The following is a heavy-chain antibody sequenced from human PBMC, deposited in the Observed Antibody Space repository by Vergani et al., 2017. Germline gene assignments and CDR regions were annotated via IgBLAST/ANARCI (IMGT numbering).Heavy chain of an antibody. D-gene: IGHD5-12*01. Sequence: EVDLVESGGGLAQPGGSLRLSCEASGITFWKFGMHWVRQGPGKGLEWVSGISWNRGAVDYADSVRGRFTISRENAKNSLFLEMNSLRFEDTAVYFCTKGSVYYHDSAGHGYDPYTGFDLWGQGTLVTVSS. J-gene: IGHJ3*01. CDR3: TKGSVYYHDSAGHGYDPYTGFDL. V-gene: IGHV3-9*01. CDR2: ISWNRGAV. CDR1: GITFWKFG.